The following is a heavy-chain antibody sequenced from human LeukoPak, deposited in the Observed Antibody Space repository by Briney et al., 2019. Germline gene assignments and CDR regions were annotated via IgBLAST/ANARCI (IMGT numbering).Heavy chain of an antibody. J-gene: IGHJ4*02. D-gene: IGHD3-3*01. CDR1: GYSFTSYW. CDR3: ARLPYYDFWSGYPFDY. V-gene: IGHV5-51*01. Sequence: GESLKISCKGSGYSFTSYWIGCVRQMPVKGLEWMGIIYPGDSDTRYSPSFQGQVTISADKSISTAYLQWSSLKASDTAMYYCARLPYYDFWSGYPFDYWGQGTLVTVSS. CDR2: IYPGDSDT.